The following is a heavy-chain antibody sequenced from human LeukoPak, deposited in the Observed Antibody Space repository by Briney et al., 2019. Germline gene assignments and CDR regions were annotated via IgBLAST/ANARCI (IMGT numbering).Heavy chain of an antibody. V-gene: IGHV1-3*01. CDR3: ARAVWFGEPYFDY. J-gene: IGHJ4*02. D-gene: IGHD3-10*01. CDR1: GYTFTSYA. CDR2: INAGNGNT. Sequence: ASVKVSCKASGYTFTSYAMHWVRQAPGQRLEWMGWINAGNGNTKYSQKFQGRVTITRDTSASTAYMELSSLRSEDTAVYYCARAVWFGEPYFDYWGQGTLVTVSS.